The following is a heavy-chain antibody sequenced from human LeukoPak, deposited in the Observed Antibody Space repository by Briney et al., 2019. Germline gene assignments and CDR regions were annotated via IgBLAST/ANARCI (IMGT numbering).Heavy chain of an antibody. Sequence: ASVKVSCKASGYTFTSYGISWVRQAPGQGLEWMGWISAYNGNTNYAQKLQGRVTMTTDTSTSTAYMELSSLRSEDTAVYYCARSPAQQLVYYYYYYMDVWGKGTTVTVSS. V-gene: IGHV1-18*01. CDR2: ISAYNGNT. CDR3: ARSPAQQLVYYYYYYMDV. CDR1: GYTFTSYG. D-gene: IGHD6-13*01. J-gene: IGHJ6*03.